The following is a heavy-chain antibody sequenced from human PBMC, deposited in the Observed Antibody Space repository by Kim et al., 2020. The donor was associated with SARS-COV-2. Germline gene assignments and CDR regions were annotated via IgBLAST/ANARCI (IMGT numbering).Heavy chain of an antibody. CDR2: IWYDGSNK. CDR3: AKVQYIWDSNPSLAR. V-gene: IGHV3-33*06. Sequence: GGSLRLSCAASGFTFSSYAMHWVRQAPGKGLEWVAVIWYDGSNKYYADSVKGRFTISRDNSKNTLYLQMNSLRAEDTAVYYCAKVQYIWDSNPSLARWGQGTLVTVSS. CDR1: GFTFSSYA. J-gene: IGHJ4*02. D-gene: IGHD4-4*01.